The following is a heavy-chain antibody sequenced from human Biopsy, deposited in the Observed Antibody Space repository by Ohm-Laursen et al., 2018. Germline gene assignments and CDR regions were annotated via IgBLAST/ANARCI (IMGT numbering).Heavy chain of an antibody. CDR3: ATPFQYYDSWGGYPPFDH. D-gene: IGHD3-3*01. J-gene: IGHJ4*02. V-gene: IGHV1-69*10. Sequence: SVKVSCKASGGTFSNYAISWVRQAPGEGLEWMGGIIAVSGLVNHAPKFQGRVSITADKSTTTAYMELSNLKSEDTAVYYCATPFQYYDSWGGYPPFDHWGQGTLVTVSS. CDR2: IIAVSGLV. CDR1: GGTFSNYA.